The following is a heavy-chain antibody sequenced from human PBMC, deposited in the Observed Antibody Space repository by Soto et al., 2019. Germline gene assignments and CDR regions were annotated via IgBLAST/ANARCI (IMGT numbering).Heavy chain of an antibody. CDR1: GFTFSSYA. D-gene: IGHD4-17*01. V-gene: IGHV3-30-3*01. CDR3: ARDLYDYGDYEFDY. J-gene: IGHJ4*02. CDR2: ISYDGSNK. Sequence: PGGSLRLSCAASGFTFSSYAMHWVRQAPGKGLEWVAVISYDGSNKYYADSVKGRFTISRDNSKNTLYLQMNSLRAEDTAVYYCARDLYDYGDYEFDYWGQGTLVTVSS.